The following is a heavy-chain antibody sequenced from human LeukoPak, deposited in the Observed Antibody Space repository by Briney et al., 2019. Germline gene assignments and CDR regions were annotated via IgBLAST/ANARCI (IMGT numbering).Heavy chain of an antibody. CDR2: IYYSGSA. Sequence: SETLSLTCAVSGYSISSSNWWGWFRQPPGKGLEWIGYIYYSGSAYYNTSLNSRITMSVDTSKNQFSLKLSSVTAVDTAVYYCARDMGSTSGATPGYWGQGTLVTVSS. J-gene: IGHJ4*02. CDR3: ARDMGSTSGATPGY. CDR1: GYSISSSNW. D-gene: IGHD6-19*01. V-gene: IGHV4-28*03.